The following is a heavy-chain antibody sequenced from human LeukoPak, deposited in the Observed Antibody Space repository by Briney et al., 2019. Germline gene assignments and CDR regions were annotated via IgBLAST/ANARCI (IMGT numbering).Heavy chain of an antibody. CDR2: INHSGST. J-gene: IGHJ5*02. CDR1: GGSFSGYY. Sequence: SETLSLTCAVYGGSFSGYYWSWIRQPPGKGLEWIGEINHSGSTNYNPSLKSRVTISVDTSKNQFSLKLSSVTAADTAVYYCASIGYYYGSGSPWGQGXLVTXSS. CDR3: ASIGYYYGSGSP. D-gene: IGHD3-10*01. V-gene: IGHV4-34*01.